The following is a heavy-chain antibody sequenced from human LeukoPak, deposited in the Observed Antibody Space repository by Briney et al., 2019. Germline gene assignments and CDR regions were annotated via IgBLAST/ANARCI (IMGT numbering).Heavy chain of an antibody. CDR1: GGSISSYY. Sequence: KPSETLSLTCTVSGGSISSYYWSWTRQPPGKGLEWIGYIYYSESTNYNPSLKSRVTISVDTSKNQFSLKLSSVTAADTAVYYCARVNFSGNGGNSAHLDYWGQGTLVTVSS. D-gene: IGHD4-23*01. CDR3: ARVNFSGNGGNSAHLDY. J-gene: IGHJ4*02. V-gene: IGHV4-59*12. CDR2: IYYSEST.